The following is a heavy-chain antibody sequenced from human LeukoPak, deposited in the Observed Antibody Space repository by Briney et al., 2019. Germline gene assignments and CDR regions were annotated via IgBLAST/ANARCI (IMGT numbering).Heavy chain of an antibody. V-gene: IGHV3-30*04. Sequence: PGGSLRLSCAASGFTFSSYAMHWVRQAPGKGLEWVAVISYDGSNKYYADSVKGRFTISRDNSKNTLYLQMNSLRAEDTAVYYCARVGGWRSRDCSNTSCYGEEAFDIWGQGTMVTVSS. CDR3: ARVGGWRSRDCSNTSCYGEEAFDI. CDR2: ISYDGSNK. D-gene: IGHD2-2*01. CDR1: GFTFSSYA. J-gene: IGHJ3*02.